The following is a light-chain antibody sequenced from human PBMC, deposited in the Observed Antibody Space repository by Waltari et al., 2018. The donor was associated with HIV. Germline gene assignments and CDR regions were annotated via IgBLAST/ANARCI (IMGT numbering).Light chain of an antibody. CDR3: SSYVGSNNRVI. V-gene: IGLV2-8*01. CDR2: EVN. CDR1: SSDVGGYNY. J-gene: IGLJ2*01. Sequence: QSALTQPPSASGSPGQSVTISCPGTSSDVGGYNYVSWYQQHPGKAPKIMIYEVNTRPSGVPDRFSGSKSGNTASLTVSGLQADDEADFYCSSYVGSNNRVIFGGGTKLTVL.